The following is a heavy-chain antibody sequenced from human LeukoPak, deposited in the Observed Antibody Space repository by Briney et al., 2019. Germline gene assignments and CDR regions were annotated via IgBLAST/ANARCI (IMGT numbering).Heavy chain of an antibody. CDR3: NINYDFWSGYYTGGGGYFDY. V-gene: IGHV1-18*01. CDR2: ISTYNNNT. D-gene: IGHD3-3*01. CDR1: GYTFTNYG. J-gene: IGHJ4*02. Sequence: ASVKVSCKASGYTFTNYGITWVRQAPGQGLEWMGWISTYNNNTNYLQKLQGRVTMTTDTSTSTAYMELRTLRSDDTAVYYCNINYDFWSGYYTGGGGYFDYWGQGTLVTVSS.